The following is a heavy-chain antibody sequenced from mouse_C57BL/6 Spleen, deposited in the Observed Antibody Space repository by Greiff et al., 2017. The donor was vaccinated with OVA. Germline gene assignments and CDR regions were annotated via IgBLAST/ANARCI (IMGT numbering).Heavy chain of an antibody. CDR2: IDPEDGDT. V-gene: IGHV14-1*01. CDR3: TSPGGSDLYYAMDY. CDR1: GFNIKDYY. Sequence: VQLQQSGGELVRPGASVKLSCTASGFNIKDYYMHWVKQRPEQGLEWIGRIDPEDGDTEYAPKFQGKATMTADTSSNTAYLQLSSLTSEDTAVYYCTSPGGSDLYYAMDYWGQGTSVTVSS. D-gene: IGHD3-2*02. J-gene: IGHJ4*01.